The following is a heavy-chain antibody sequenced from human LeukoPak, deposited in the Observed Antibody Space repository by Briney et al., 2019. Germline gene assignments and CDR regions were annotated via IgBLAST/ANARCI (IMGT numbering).Heavy chain of an antibody. D-gene: IGHD3-10*01. V-gene: IGHV3-43D*03. J-gene: IGHJ4*02. CDR1: GFTFDDYA. CDR2: ISWDGGST. Sequence: GGSLRLSCAASGFTFDDYAMHWVRQAPGKGLEWVSLISWDGGSTYYADSVKGRFTISRDNSKNSLYLQMNSLRAEDTAVYYCASQEGFGELIDYWGQGTLVTVSS. CDR3: ASQEGFGELIDY.